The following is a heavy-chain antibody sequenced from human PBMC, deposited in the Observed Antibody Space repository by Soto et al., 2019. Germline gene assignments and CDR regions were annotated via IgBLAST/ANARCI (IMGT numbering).Heavy chain of an antibody. Sequence: QVQLVESGGGVVQPGRSLRLSCAASGFTFSTYGMHWFRQAPGKGLEWVAVISYDGSNKYYADAVKGRFTISRDNSKNTLSLQMSRLRAEDTAVYYCAKGFSYSVIDYWGQGTLVTVSS. CDR3: AKGFSYSVIDY. CDR1: GFTFSTYG. V-gene: IGHV3-30*18. CDR2: ISYDGSNK. J-gene: IGHJ4*02. D-gene: IGHD5-18*01.